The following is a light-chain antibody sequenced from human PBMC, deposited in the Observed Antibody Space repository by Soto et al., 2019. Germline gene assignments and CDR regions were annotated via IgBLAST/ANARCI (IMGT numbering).Light chain of an antibody. CDR2: RAS. V-gene: IGKV1-5*03. Sequence: QMTQSPSTLSASVGDTVTITCRASQSISSWLAWYQQKPGKAPKLVIYRASILQSGVPSRFSAIGSGTEFILTISSLQPDDFATYYCQMYNTYSGTFGQGTKVDIK. J-gene: IGKJ1*01. CDR3: QMYNTYSGT. CDR1: QSISSW.